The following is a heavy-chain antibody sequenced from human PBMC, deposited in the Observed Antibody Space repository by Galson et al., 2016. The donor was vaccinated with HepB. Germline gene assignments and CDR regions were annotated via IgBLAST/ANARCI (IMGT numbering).Heavy chain of an antibody. CDR3: GGHGGNSA. CDR1: GFTLAGNA. V-gene: IGHV3-23*01. D-gene: IGHD4-23*01. Sequence: SLRLSCAASGFTLAGNAMTWARQAPGKGLEWVADIRHNGATYDADSVKGRFTISRDNSKNMLYLQMSSLRVEDTAIYYCGGHGGNSAWGQGTLVTVSS. J-gene: IGHJ4*02. CDR2: IRHNGAT.